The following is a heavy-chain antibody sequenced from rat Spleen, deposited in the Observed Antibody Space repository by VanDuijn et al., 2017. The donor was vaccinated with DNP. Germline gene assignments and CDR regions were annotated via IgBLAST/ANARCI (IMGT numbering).Heavy chain of an antibody. CDR1: GFTFSNYY. CDR2: ISTGGGNT. D-gene: IGHD1-7*01. Sequence: EVQLVESGGNLVQPGGSMSLSCAASGFTFSNYYMAWVRQAPTKGLEWVASISTGGGNTYYRDSMKGRFTISRDNAQSTLYLQMDSLRSEDTATYYCATRVGNYGYPFAYWGQGTLVTVSS. V-gene: IGHV5-25*01. CDR3: ATRVGNYGYPFAY. J-gene: IGHJ3*01.